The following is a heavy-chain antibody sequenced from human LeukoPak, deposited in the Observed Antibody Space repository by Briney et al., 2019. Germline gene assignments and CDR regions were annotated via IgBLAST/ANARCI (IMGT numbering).Heavy chain of an antibody. V-gene: IGHV1-69*05. CDR2: IIPIFGTA. CDR3: ARSSRGYQLLWRPAFDI. D-gene: IGHD2-2*01. CDR1: GGTFSSYA. Sequence: GASVKVSCKASGGTFSSYAISWVRQAPGQGLEWMGGIIPIFGTANYAQKFQGRVTITTDESTSTAYMELSSLRSEDTAVYYCARSSRGYQLLWRPAFDIWGQGTMVTVSS. J-gene: IGHJ3*02.